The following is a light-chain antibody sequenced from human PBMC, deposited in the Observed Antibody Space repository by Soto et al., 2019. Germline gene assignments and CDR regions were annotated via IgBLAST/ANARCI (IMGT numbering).Light chain of an antibody. CDR1: SSDVGGYDY. V-gene: IGLV2-14*01. Sequence: QSALTQPASVSGSPGQSITISCTGTSSDVGGYDYVSWYQQHPDKAPKLMIYDVSNRPSGVSSRFSGSKSGNTASLTISGLQAEDEADYYCSSLTSGSTRVFGTGTKVTVL. J-gene: IGLJ1*01. CDR3: SSLTSGSTRV. CDR2: DVS.